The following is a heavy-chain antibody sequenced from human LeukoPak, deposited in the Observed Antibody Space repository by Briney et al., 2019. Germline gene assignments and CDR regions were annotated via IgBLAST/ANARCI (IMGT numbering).Heavy chain of an antibody. V-gene: IGHV3-66*01. D-gene: IGHD4/OR15-4a*01. CDR1: GFTISSSY. Sequence: GGSLRLSYAASGFTISSSYMSWVRQVPGKGLEWVSYIYGADTIYYADFVKDRFTISRDSNRNILYLQMNSLRADDTAVYYCARGARGAYFDYWGQGTLVTVSS. J-gene: IGHJ4*02. CDR3: ARGARGAYFDY. CDR2: IYGADTI.